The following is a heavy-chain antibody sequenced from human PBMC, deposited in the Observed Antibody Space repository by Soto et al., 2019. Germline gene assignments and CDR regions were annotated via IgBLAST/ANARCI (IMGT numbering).Heavy chain of an antibody. CDR3: ARTIPNSGFRRGMDV. V-gene: IGHV4-39*01. CDR2: IYYRGST. D-gene: IGHD6-19*01. CDR1: GGSIGSGEYY. J-gene: IGHJ6*02. Sequence: QLQLQESGPGLVKPSETLSLTCTVSGGSIGSGEYYWGWIRQPPGKGLEWIGFIYYRGSTYYNPSLKSRVTMSIDTAKNQFSLKLSSVTAADTAVYYCARTIPNSGFRRGMDVWGQGTTVTVSS.